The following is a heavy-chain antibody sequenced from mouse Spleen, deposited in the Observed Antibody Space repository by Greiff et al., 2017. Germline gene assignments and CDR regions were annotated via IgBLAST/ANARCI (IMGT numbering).Heavy chain of an antibody. CDR3: ARSGDYDWYFDV. CDR2: ISYSGST. V-gene: IGHV3-2*02. J-gene: IGHJ1*01. CDR1: GYSITSDYA. Sequence: EVMLVESGPGLVKPSQSLSLTCTVTGYSITSDYAWKWIRQFPGNKLEWMGYISYSGSTSYNPSLKSRIPITRDTSKNQFFLQLNSVTTEDTATYYCARSGDYDWYFDVWGAGTTVTVSS. D-gene: IGHD2-4*01.